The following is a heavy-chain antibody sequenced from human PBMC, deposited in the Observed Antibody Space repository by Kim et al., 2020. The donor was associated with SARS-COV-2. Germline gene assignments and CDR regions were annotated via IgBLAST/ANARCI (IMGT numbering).Heavy chain of an antibody. Sequence: GGSLRLSCAASGFTFSSYAMHWVRQAPGKGLEWVAVISYDGSNKYYADSVKGRFTISRDNSKNTLYLQMNSLRAEDTAVYYCARDGSGSYYNVQGNIDYWGQGTLVTVSS. CDR3: ARDGSGSYYNVQGNIDY. J-gene: IGHJ4*02. CDR2: ISYDGSNK. V-gene: IGHV3-30-3*01. D-gene: IGHD3-10*01. CDR1: GFTFSSYA.